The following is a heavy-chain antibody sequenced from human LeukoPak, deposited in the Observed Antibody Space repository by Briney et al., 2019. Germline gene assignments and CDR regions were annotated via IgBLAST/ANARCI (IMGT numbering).Heavy chain of an antibody. J-gene: IGHJ4*02. V-gene: IGHV3-53*01. CDR3: ARWVDS. Sequence: PGGSLRLSCVASGFDVGTSYMNWVRQAPGKGLEWVSLIKSGGGTIYADSVRGRFTISRDTSNNTLYLQMNSLRAEDTAVYYCARWVDSWGQGTLVTASS. CDR2: IKSGGGT. CDR1: GFDVGTSY.